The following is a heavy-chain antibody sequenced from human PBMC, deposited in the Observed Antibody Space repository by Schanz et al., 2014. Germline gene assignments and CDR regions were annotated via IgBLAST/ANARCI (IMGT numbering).Heavy chain of an antibody. CDR3: VKDLQRELLREGHYYGMDV. J-gene: IGHJ6*02. CDR2: TSTDGTKT. Sequence: QVQLVESGGGVVQPGTSLRLSCAASGFTFRGHAMHWVRQAPGQGLEKVAVTSTDGTKTYYAASVRGRFTISRDNSKNTVYLQMNSLRSEDTAVYYCVKDLQRELLREGHYYGMDVWGQGTTVTVSS. D-gene: IGHD1-26*01. CDR1: GFTFRGHA. V-gene: IGHV3-30*04.